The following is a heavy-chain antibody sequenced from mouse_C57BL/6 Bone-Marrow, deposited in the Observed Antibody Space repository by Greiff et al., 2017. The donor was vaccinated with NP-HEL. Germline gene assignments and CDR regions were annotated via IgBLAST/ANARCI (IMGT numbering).Heavy chain of an antibody. D-gene: IGHD4-1*01. CDR3: ARGKAGTNWYFDV. V-gene: IGHV3-1*01. CDR2: ISYSGST. J-gene: IGHJ1*03. CDR1: GYSITSGYD. Sequence: VQLQQSGPGMVKPSQSLSLTCTVTGYSITSGYDWHWIRHFPGNKLEWMGYISYSGSTNYNPSLKSRIPITHDTSKNHFFLKLNTVTTEDTATYYCARGKAGTNWYFDVWGTGTTVTVSS.